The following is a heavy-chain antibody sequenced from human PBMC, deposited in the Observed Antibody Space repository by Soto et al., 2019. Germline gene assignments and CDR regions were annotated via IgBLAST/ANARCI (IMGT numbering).Heavy chain of an antibody. CDR1: GFTFTSSA. CDR2: IVVGSGNT. CDR3: AADPPATVSYYYYGMDV. D-gene: IGHD4-17*01. Sequence: GASLKVSCKASGFTFTSSAVQWGRQARGQRLEWIGWIVVGSGNTNYAQKFQERVTITRDMSTSTAYMELSSLRSEDTAVYYCAADPPATVSYYYYGMDVWGQGTTVTVSS. J-gene: IGHJ6*02. V-gene: IGHV1-58*01.